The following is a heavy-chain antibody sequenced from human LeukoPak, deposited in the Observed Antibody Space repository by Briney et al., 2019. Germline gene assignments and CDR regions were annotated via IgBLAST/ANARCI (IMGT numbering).Heavy chain of an antibody. Sequence: PSETLSLTCTVSGGSISSSSYYWGWIRQPPGKGLEWIGSIYYSGSTYYNPSLKSRVTISVDTSKNQFSLKLSSVTAADTAVFYCARHFTPRQPYDYWGQGTLVTVSS. CDR1: GGSISSSSYY. D-gene: IGHD1-1*01. CDR3: ARHFTPRQPYDY. V-gene: IGHV4-39*01. CDR2: IYYSGST. J-gene: IGHJ4*02.